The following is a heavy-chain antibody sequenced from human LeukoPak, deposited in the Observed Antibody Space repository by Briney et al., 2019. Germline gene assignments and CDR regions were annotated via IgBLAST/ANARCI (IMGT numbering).Heavy chain of an antibody. CDR2: ISAYNGAT. CDR3: ARDRVLSLVADAFDI. J-gene: IGHJ3*02. V-gene: IGHV1-18*01. CDR1: GYTFTNSG. D-gene: IGHD2-15*01. Sequence: ASVKVSCNTSGYTFTNSGVSWVRQAPGQGLEWMGWISAYNGATNYAQMLQGRVTMTTDTSTSTAYMELRSLTSDDTAVYYCARDRVLSLVADAFDIWGQGTMVTVSS.